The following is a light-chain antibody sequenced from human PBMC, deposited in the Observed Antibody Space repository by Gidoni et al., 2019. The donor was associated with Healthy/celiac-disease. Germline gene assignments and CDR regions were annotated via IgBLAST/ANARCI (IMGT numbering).Light chain of an antibody. Sequence: EIVLTQSPGTLSWSPGERATLSCRASQSVSSSYLAWYQQKHGQAPRLLIYGASSRATGIPDRFSGSGSGTDFTLTISRLEPEDFAVYSCQQYGSSQWTFGQGTKVEIK. J-gene: IGKJ1*01. CDR3: QQYGSSQWT. V-gene: IGKV3-20*01. CDR2: GAS. CDR1: QSVSSSY.